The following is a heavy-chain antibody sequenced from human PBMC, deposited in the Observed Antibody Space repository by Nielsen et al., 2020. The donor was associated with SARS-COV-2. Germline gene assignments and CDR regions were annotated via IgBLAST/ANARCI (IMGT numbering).Heavy chain of an antibody. CDR3: ARAVRYDILTGYYYYYYYMDV. CDR2: ISSSSSTI. J-gene: IGHJ6*03. D-gene: IGHD3-9*01. CDR1: GFTFSSYA. Sequence: GESLKISCAASGFTFSSYAMSWVRQAPGKGLEWVSAISSSSSTIYYADSVKGRFTISRDNAKNSLYLQMNSLRAEDTAVYYCARAVRYDILTGYYYYYYYMDVWGKGTTVTVSS. V-gene: IGHV3-48*04.